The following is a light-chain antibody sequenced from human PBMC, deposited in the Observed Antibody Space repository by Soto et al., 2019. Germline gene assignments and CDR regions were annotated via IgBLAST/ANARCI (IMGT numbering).Light chain of an antibody. V-gene: IGKV1-27*01. CDR2: AAS. J-gene: IGKJ1*01. CDR1: QGIKNY. CDR3: QKYGSAPWT. Sequence: IQMTQSPSSLSAFVGDRVTITCRASQGIKNYLAWYQHKPGKVPKLLIYAASTLQSGVPSRFSGGGSGTEFTLSISSLQPEDVATYYCQKYGSAPWTFGQGTEVEIK.